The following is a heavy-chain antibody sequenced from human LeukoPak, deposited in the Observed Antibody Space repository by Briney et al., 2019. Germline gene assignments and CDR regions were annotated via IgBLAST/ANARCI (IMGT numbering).Heavy chain of an antibody. Sequence: PSETLSLTCTVSGDSLSPYYWSWIRQSPGKGLEWIGRIYTSGSTNYNHSLKSRVTISVDTSKNQFSLKLTSVTAADTAVYYCARGPYKYDGSGAFDIWGQGTMVTVSS. V-gene: IGHV4-4*08. CDR2: IYTSGST. J-gene: IGHJ3*02. CDR3: ARGPYKYDGSGAFDI. D-gene: IGHD3-22*01. CDR1: GDSLSPYY.